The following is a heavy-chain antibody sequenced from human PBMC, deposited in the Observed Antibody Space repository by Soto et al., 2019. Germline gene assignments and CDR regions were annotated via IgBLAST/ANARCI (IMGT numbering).Heavy chain of an antibody. D-gene: IGHD6-13*01. CDR2: INAGNGNT. CDR3: ARLVPQGCVGSGCHGGWFDP. Sequence: ASVKVSCKASGYTFTSYAMHWVRQAPGQRLEWMGWINAGNGNTKYSQKFQGRVTITRDTSASTAYMELSSLRSEDTAVYYCARLVPQGCVGSGCHGGWFDPWGQGTLVTVSS. V-gene: IGHV1-3*01. J-gene: IGHJ5*02. CDR1: GYTFTSYA.